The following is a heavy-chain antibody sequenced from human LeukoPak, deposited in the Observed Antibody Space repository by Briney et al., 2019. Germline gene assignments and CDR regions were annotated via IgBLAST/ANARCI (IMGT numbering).Heavy chain of an antibody. CDR3: AKDASVVGATRSDY. D-gene: IGHD1-26*01. J-gene: IGHJ4*02. V-gene: IGHV3-23*01. CDR2: ISGSGGST. Sequence: GGSLRLSCAASGFTFSSYAMSWVRQAPGKGLEWVSAISGSGGSTYYADSVRGRFTISRDNSKNTLYLQMNSLRAEDTAVYYCAKDASVVGATRSDYWGQGTLVTVSS. CDR1: GFTFSSYA.